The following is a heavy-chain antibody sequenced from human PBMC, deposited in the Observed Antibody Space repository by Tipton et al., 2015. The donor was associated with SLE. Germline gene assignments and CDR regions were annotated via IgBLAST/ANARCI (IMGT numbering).Heavy chain of an antibody. CDR2: IYHSGST. Sequence: TLSLTCAVYGRSFSGYYWGWIRQPPGKGLEWIGSIYHSGSTYYNPSLKSRVTISVDTSKNQFSLKLSSVTAADTAVYYCARLDCSGGSCYSPHYYYYYGMDVWGQGTTVTVSS. D-gene: IGHD2-15*01. CDR1: GRSFSGYY. CDR3: ARLDCSGGSCYSPHYYYYYGMDV. J-gene: IGHJ6*02. V-gene: IGHV4-38-2*01.